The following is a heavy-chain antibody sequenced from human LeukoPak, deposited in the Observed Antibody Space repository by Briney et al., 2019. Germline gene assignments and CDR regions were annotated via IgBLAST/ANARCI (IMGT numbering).Heavy chain of an antibody. J-gene: IGHJ4*02. D-gene: IGHD3-3*01. CDR3: ARVAIFGVVEYYFDY. V-gene: IGHV4-4*07. Sequence: SETLSLTCTVSGGSISSYYWSWIRQPAGKGLEWIGRVYTSGSTNYNPSLKSRVTMSVDTSKNQISLKLSSVTAADTAVYYCARVAIFGVVEYYFDYWGQGTLVTVSS. CDR1: GGSISSYY. CDR2: VYTSGST.